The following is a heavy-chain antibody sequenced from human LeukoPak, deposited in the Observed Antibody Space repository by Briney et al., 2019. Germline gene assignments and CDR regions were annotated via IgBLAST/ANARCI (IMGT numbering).Heavy chain of an antibody. CDR2: ISSSSSYI. CDR3: ASLIALNTHNFDY. Sequence: GGSLRLSCAASGFTFSSYSMNWVRQAPGEGLEWVSSISSSSSYIYYADSVKGRFTISRDNAKNSLHLQMNSLRAEDTAVYYCASLIALNTHNFDYWGQGTLVTVSS. D-gene: IGHD3-3*02. J-gene: IGHJ4*02. CDR1: GFTFSSYS. V-gene: IGHV3-21*01.